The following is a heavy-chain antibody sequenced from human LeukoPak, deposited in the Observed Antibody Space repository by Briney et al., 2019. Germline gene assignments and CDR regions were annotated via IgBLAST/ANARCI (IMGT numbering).Heavy chain of an antibody. CDR1: GFTFSSYA. J-gene: IGHJ5*02. CDR2: ISGSGGST. CDR3: AAGGSGSYWWFDP. Sequence: PGESLRLSCAASGFTFSSYAMSWVRQAPGKGLEWVSAISGSGGSTYYADSVTGRFTISRDNSKNTLYLQMNSLRAEDTAVYHCAAGGSGSYWWFDPWGQGTLVTVSS. V-gene: IGHV3-23*01. D-gene: IGHD3-10*01.